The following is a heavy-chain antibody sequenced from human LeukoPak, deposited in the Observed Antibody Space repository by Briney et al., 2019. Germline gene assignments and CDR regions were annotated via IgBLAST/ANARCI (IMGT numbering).Heavy chain of an antibody. J-gene: IGHJ4*02. D-gene: IGHD1/OR15-1a*01. CDR2: VYYTGIT. CDR3: ASQLGGTTFH. V-gene: IGHV4-59*01. Sequence: PSETLSLTCTVSGVSINTYFWSWIRQPPGKGLEWIGYVYYTGITNYNPSLKSRVSISLGTSKNQFSLRLNSVTAAETAVYYCASQLGGTTFHWGQGTLVTVSS. CDR1: GVSINTYF.